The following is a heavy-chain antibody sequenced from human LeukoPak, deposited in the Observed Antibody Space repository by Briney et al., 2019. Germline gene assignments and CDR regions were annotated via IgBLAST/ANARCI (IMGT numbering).Heavy chain of an antibody. Sequence: ASVKVSRKASGYTFTGYYMHWVRQAPGQGLEWMGWINPNSGGTNYAQKFQGWVTMTRDTSISTAYMELSRLRSDDTAVYYCARAGYSSSWSGFDYWGQGTLVTVSS. CDR2: INPNSGGT. J-gene: IGHJ4*02. V-gene: IGHV1-2*04. CDR3: ARAGYSSSWSGFDY. CDR1: GYTFTGYY. D-gene: IGHD6-13*01.